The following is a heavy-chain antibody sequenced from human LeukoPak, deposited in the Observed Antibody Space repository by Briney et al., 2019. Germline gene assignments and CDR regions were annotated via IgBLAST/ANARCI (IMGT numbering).Heavy chain of an antibody. J-gene: IGHJ4*02. D-gene: IGHD3-22*01. V-gene: IGHV4-34*01. CDR3: ASEARVHYDSSGYYYG. CDR1: GGSFSCYY. CDR2: INHSGST. Sequence: SETLSLTCAVYGGSFSCYYLSWIRQPPGKGLEWIGEINHSGSTNYNPSLKSRVTISVDTSKNQFSLKLSSVTAADTAVYYCASEARVHYDSSGYYYGWGQGTLVTVSS.